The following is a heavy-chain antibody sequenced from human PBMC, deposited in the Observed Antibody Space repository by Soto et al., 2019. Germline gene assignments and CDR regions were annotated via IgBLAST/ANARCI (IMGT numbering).Heavy chain of an antibody. CDR1: GFTFSSYW. D-gene: IGHD3-3*01. V-gene: IGHV3-74*01. CDR3: ARDRLDFWSGYYISYYYGMDV. Sequence: PGGSLRLSCAASGFTFSSYWMHWVRQAPGKGLVWVSRINSDGSSTSYADSVKGRFTISRDNAKNTLYLQMNSLRAEDTAVYYCARDRLDFWSGYYISYYYGMDVWGQGTTVTVSS. CDR2: INSDGSST. J-gene: IGHJ6*02.